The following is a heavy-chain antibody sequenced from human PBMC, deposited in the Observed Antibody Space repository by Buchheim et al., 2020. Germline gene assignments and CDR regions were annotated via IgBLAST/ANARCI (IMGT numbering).Heavy chain of an antibody. Sequence: EVQLVESGGGLVQPGGSLRLSCAASGITFSNHWMSWVRQAPGKGPAWVAIIKQDGSEQFYVDSVKGRFTISIENAKKSLYLQMHSLRAEDTAVYYCVRGSGWLHDYWGQGTL. D-gene: IGHD6-19*01. CDR1: GITFSNHW. V-gene: IGHV3-7*01. CDR2: IKQDGSEQ. CDR3: VRGSGWLHDY. J-gene: IGHJ4*02.